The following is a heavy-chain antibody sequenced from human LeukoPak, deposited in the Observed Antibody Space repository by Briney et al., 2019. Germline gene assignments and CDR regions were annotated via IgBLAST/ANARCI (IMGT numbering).Heavy chain of an antibody. J-gene: IGHJ4*02. CDR3: ARTYYYDSSGYYLDY. Sequence: SVKVSCKASGGTFSSYAISWVRQAPGQGLEWMGRIIPIFGTANYAQKFQGRVTITTDEFTCTDYMELSSLRSEDTAVYYCARTYYYDSSGYYLDYWGQGTLVTVSS. D-gene: IGHD3-22*01. CDR1: GGTFSSYA. V-gene: IGHV1-69*05. CDR2: IIPIFGTA.